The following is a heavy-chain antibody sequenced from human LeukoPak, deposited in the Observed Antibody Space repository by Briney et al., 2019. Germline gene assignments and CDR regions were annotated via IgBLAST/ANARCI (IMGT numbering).Heavy chain of an antibody. CDR2: FSASSSTI. CDR3: ARDRSYGGYWPDAFDF. V-gene: IGHV3-48*02. J-gene: IGHJ3*01. Sequence: PGGSLRLSCAASGFTFSSYSMNWVRQAPGKGLQGVSYFSASSSTIYYADSVKGRFTISRDNAENSLYLQMNSLRDEDTAVYFCARDRSYGGYWPDAFDFWGQGTMVTVSS. D-gene: IGHD4-23*01. CDR1: GFTFSSYS.